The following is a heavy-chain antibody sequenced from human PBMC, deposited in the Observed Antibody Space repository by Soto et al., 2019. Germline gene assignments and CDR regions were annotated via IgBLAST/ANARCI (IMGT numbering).Heavy chain of an antibody. CDR1: GLSFRGSA. CDR3: TAHARDANNLHY. Sequence: PGGSLRLSCVASGLSFRGSAIHWVRQASGKGLEWVAHIRTKPNSYATTYAASVKGRFTISRDDSKNMAFLQMNSLKIEDTAVYYCTAHARDANNLHYSGQGTTVSVSS. D-gene: IGHD1-1*01. J-gene: IGHJ4*02. CDR2: IRTKPNSYAT. V-gene: IGHV3-73*01.